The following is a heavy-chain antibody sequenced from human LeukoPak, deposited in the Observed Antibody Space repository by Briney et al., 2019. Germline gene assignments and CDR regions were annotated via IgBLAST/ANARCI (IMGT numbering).Heavy chain of an antibody. CDR1: GFTFSSNA. D-gene: IGHD3-10*01. CDR3: AQGRHGSGISSDSPNIGKYTHYYMDV. Sequence: GGSLRLSCAASGFTFSSNAMTWVRQAPGKGLEWVAFIRYDGSNKYYADSVKGRFTISRDNSKNTLYLQMNSLRAEDTAVYYCAQGRHGSGISSDSPNIGKYTHYYMDVWGTGTTVAISS. CDR2: IRYDGSNK. V-gene: IGHV3-30*02. J-gene: IGHJ6*03.